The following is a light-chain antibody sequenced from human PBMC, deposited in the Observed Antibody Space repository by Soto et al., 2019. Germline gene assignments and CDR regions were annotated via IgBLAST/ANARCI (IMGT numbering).Light chain of an antibody. CDR2: DAS. J-gene: IGKJ5*01. CDR1: QSVSSGC. Sequence: ETVLTQSPGTLSLSPGERATLSCRASQSVSSGCLGWYQQKPGQAPRLLIYDASRRTTGSPDRFSGSGSGTDFTLTISRLEPEDFAVYYCQQYGSSPITFGQGTRLEI. CDR3: QQYGSSPIT. V-gene: IGKV3-20*01.